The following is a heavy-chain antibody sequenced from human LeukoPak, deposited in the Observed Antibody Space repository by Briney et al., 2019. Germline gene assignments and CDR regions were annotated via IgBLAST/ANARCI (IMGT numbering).Heavy chain of an antibody. Sequence: ASVKVSCKDSGYTFTSYGISWVRQAPGQGLEWMGWINPNSGGTNYAQKFQGRVTMTRDTSISTAYMELSRLRSDDTAVYYCARMWIQLWYGDLDYWGQGTLVTVSS. CDR1: GYTFTSYG. J-gene: IGHJ4*02. D-gene: IGHD5-18*01. CDR2: INPNSGGT. V-gene: IGHV1-2*02. CDR3: ARMWIQLWYGDLDY.